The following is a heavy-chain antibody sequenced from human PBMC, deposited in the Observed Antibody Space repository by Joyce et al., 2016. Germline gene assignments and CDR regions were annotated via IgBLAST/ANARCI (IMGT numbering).Heavy chain of an antibody. D-gene: IGHD4-17*01. CDR2: INPNSGGT. CDR1: GYIFTGYF. V-gene: IGHV1-2*06. Sequence: QVQLVQSGSEVKTPGASVKVSCKASGYIFTGYFMHWVRQAPGQGLEWMGRINPNSGGTNYAQKFQGRVTMTRDTSISTAYMELSRLTSDDTAVYYCARAGGYGDYANRFDPWGQGTLVTVSS. CDR3: ARAGGYGDYANRFDP. J-gene: IGHJ5*02.